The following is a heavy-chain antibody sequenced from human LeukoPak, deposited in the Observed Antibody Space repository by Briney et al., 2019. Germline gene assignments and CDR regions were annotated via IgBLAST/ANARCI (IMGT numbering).Heavy chain of an antibody. J-gene: IGHJ6*03. CDR3: TTDEVWNYFPPLYYYYMDV. Sequence: KPGGSLRLSCAASGFTFSNAWMSWVRQAPGKWLEWVGRIKSKTDGGTKDYAEPEKGRFTISRDDSKNTLYLQMNSLKTEDTAVYYCTTDEVWNYFPPLYYYYMDVWGKGTTVTVSS. CDR2: IKSKTDGGTK. D-gene: IGHD1-7*01. CDR1: GFTFSNAW. V-gene: IGHV3-15*01.